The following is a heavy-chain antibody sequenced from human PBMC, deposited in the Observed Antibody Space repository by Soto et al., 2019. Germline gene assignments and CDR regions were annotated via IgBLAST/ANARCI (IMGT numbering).Heavy chain of an antibody. Sequence: GGSLRLSCTASGFSVITNYMSWVRQAPGKGLEWVSVIYGGSFRNYGDSVKGRFTSSRDDSKNTVYLLMNSLRAEDTAVYYCARWNEGLDIWGQGTGVTVSS. CDR1: GFSVITNY. D-gene: IGHD1-1*01. CDR2: IYGGSFR. J-gene: IGHJ3*02. CDR3: ARWNEGLDI. V-gene: IGHV3-53*01.